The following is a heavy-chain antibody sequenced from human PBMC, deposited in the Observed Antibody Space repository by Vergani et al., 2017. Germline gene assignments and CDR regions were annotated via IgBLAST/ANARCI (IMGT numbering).Heavy chain of an antibody. Sequence: VQLVESGGGLVKPGGSLRLSCAASGFTFSSYAMSWVRQAPGKGLEWVSGISGSGGSTYYADSVKGRFTISRDNSKRTLYLQMNSLRAEDTAVFYCAKGNGWYDVLGDYWGQGTLVTVSS. CDR2: ISGSGGST. CDR1: GFTFSSYA. V-gene: IGHV3-23*04. J-gene: IGHJ4*02. D-gene: IGHD6-19*01. CDR3: AKGNGWYDVLGDY.